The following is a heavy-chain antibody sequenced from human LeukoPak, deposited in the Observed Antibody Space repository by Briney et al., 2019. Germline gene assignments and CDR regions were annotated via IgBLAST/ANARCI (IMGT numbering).Heavy chain of an antibody. D-gene: IGHD1-26*01. J-gene: IGHJ4*02. CDR1: GFTVSSNY. CDR3: ARDREGLDY. V-gene: IGHV3-66*01. Sequence: PGGSLRLSCAASGFTVSSNYMNWVRQAPGKGLEWVSVISGGGSTYYADSVKGRFTISRDNSQNTLYLQMNSLRAEDTAVYYCARDREGLDYWGQGTVVTVSS. CDR2: ISGGGST.